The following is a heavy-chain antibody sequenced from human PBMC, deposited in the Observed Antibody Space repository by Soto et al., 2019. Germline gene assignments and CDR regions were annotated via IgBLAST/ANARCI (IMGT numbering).Heavy chain of an antibody. CDR3: AKDRAYYDSSGYSDY. Sequence: GVPLRLSWTASGCTFSSLAMSWIRQAQGKGLEWVSAISGSGGSTYYADSVKGRFTISRDNSKNTLYLQMNSLRAEDTAVYYCAKDRAYYDSSGYSDYWGQGTLVTVSS. J-gene: IGHJ4*02. CDR2: ISGSGGST. CDR1: GCTFSSLA. D-gene: IGHD3-22*01. V-gene: IGHV3-23*01.